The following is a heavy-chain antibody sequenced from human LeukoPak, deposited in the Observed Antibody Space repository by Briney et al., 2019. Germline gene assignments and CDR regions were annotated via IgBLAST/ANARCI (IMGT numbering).Heavy chain of an antibody. D-gene: IGHD1-26*01. CDR1: GFTFSSYS. V-gene: IGHV3-48*01. CDR3: ARDMANLKKYSGSYGLGLFDY. Sequence: GGSLRLSCAASGFTFSSYSMNWVRQAPGKGLEWVSYISSSSSTIYYADSVKGRFTISRDNAKNSLYLQMNSLRAEDTAVYYCARDMANLKKYSGSYGLGLFDYWGQGTLVTVSS. J-gene: IGHJ4*02. CDR2: ISSSSSTI.